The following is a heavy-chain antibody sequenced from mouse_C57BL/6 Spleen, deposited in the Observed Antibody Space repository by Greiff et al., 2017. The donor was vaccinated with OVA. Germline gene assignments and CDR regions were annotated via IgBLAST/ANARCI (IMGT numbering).Heavy chain of an antibody. J-gene: IGHJ3*01. CDR1: GYTFTDYY. Sequence: VQLQQSGPELVKPGASVKISCKASGYTFTDYYMNWVKQSHGKSLEWIGDINPNNGGTSYNQKFKGKATLTVDKSSSTAYMELRSLTSEDSAVYYCARSGWESDWGQGTLVTVSA. D-gene: IGHD1-1*02. CDR3: ARSGWESD. CDR2: INPNNGGT. V-gene: IGHV1-26*01.